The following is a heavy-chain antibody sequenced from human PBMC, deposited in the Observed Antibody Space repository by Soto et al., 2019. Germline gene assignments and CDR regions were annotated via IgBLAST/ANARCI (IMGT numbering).Heavy chain of an antibody. D-gene: IGHD6-25*01. CDR2: ISGSGGTT. V-gene: IGHV3-23*01. Sequence: VQLLESGGGLVQPGRSLRLSCAASGFTFGSYAMSWVRQAPGKGLEWVSAISGSGGTTYYAASVKGRFTISRDNSKNTLFLQMNSLRAEDTAVYYCAKFFVETGGSSGWPWTFHYWGQGTLVTVSS. CDR1: GFTFGSYA. J-gene: IGHJ4*02. CDR3: AKFFVETGGSSGWPWTFHY.